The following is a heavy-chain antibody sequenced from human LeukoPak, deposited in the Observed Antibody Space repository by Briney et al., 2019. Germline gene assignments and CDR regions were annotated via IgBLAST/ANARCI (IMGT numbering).Heavy chain of an antibody. J-gene: IGHJ6*03. V-gene: IGHV4-59*01. Sequence: SETLSLTCTVSGGSISSYYRSWIRQPPGKGLEWIGYIYYSGSTNYNPSLKSRITTSVDTSKNQFSLKLSSVTAADTAVYYCARVEGDYDFCDYYMDVWGKGTTVTVSS. D-gene: IGHD3-3*01. CDR2: IYYSGST. CDR3: ARVEGDYDFCDYYMDV. CDR1: GGSISSYY.